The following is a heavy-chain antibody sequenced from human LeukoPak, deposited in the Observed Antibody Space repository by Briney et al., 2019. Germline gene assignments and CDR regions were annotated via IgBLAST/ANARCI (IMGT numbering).Heavy chain of an antibody. J-gene: IGHJ1*01. D-gene: IGHD4-11*01. V-gene: IGHV4-38-2*02. CDR1: GYSISSGYY. CDR2: IYHSGNT. CDR3: ARDKAVTTELTQYFHH. Sequence: SETLSLTCTVSGYSISSGYYWGWIRQPPGKGLEWIGSIYHSGNTYYTPSLKSRVTLSVDTSKNQFSLKLRSVTAADTAVYYCARDKAVTTELTQYFHHWGQGTLVTVSS.